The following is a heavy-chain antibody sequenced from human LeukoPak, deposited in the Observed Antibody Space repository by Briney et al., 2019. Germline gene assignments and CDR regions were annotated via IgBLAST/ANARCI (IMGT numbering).Heavy chain of an antibody. D-gene: IGHD3-22*01. CDR1: GYTFTSYD. Sequence: ASVKVSCKASGYTFTSYDINWVRQATGQGLEWMGWMNPNSGHTGYAQKFQGRVIMTRNTSISTAYMELSSLRSEDTAVYYCARASYDSSGYYPDYWGQGTLVTVSS. CDR3: ARASYDSSGYYPDY. CDR2: MNPNSGHT. J-gene: IGHJ4*02. V-gene: IGHV1-8*01.